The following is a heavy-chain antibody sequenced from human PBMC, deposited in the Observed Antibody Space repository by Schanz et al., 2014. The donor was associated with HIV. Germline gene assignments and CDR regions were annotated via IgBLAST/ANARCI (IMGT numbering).Heavy chain of an antibody. D-gene: IGHD3-10*01. CDR2: IWYDGNYK. V-gene: IGHV3-33*06. Sequence: VQLVESGGGVVQPGRSLRLSCTASGFTFSTYGMHWVRQAPGKGLEWVAVIWYDGNYKSYGDSVKGRVTISRDNSKNTVYLKMNNLRDEDTAVYYCAKENPLNYYSHGGPFDIWGQGTIVTVSS. J-gene: IGHJ3*02. CDR3: AKENPLNYYSHGGPFDI. CDR1: GFTFSTYG.